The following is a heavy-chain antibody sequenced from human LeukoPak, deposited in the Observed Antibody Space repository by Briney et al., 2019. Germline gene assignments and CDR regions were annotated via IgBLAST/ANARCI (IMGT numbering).Heavy chain of an antibody. Sequence: PGGSLRLSCAASGFSFSSYGMHWVRQAPGKGLEWVAVIWYDGSIKYYGDSVKGRFTISRDNSKNTLYLQMNSLRTEDTAVYYCARDFHDSNGYPDGLDYWGQGTLVTVSS. CDR3: ARDFHDSNGYPDGLDY. J-gene: IGHJ4*02. CDR2: IWYDGSIK. V-gene: IGHV3-33*01. CDR1: GFSFSSYG. D-gene: IGHD3-22*01.